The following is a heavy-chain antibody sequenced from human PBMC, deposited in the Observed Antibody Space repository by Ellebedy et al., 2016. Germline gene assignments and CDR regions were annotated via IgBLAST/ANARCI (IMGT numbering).Heavy chain of an antibody. J-gene: IGHJ5*02. D-gene: IGHD2-2*01. V-gene: IGHV4-39*01. CDR3: ARGSYCGSTTCASDWFDP. CDR2: IYYSGST. Sequence: GSLRLSCTVSGGSISSSSYYWGWIRQPPGKGLEWIGSIYYSGSTYYNPSLKSRVTISVDTSKNQFSLKLSSVTAADTAVYYCARGSYCGSTTCASDWFDPWGQGTLVTVSS. CDR1: GGSISSSSYY.